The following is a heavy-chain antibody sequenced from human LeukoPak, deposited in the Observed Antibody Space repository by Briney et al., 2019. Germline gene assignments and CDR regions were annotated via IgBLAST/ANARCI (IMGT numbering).Heavy chain of an antibody. D-gene: IGHD3-22*01. CDR3: AKQMGYYYDSSLDAFDI. J-gene: IGHJ3*02. CDR1: GFTFSTYT. V-gene: IGHV3-23*01. Sequence: GGSLRLSCVASGFTFSTYTMNWIRQAPGKGLEWVSGSIGSGGSAFYADSVKGRFSISRDTSKNTLFLHMNNLRAGDTAVYYCAKQMGYYYDSSLDAFDIWGQGTMVTVSS. CDR2: SIGSGGSA.